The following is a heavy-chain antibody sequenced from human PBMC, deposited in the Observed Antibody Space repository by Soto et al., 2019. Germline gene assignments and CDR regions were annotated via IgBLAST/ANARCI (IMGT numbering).Heavy chain of an antibody. Sequence: EVQLVASGGGLVQPGGSLRLSCAASGFTFSVYRMSWVRQAPGKGLEWVAKINQDGSENDYVGSVKGRFTVSRDNAKNSLFLQMNSLGVDDTAVYYCARDWDKWGQGTLVTVSS. J-gene: IGHJ4*02. V-gene: IGHV3-7*01. CDR1: GFTFSVYR. CDR2: INQDGSEN. D-gene: IGHD1-26*01. CDR3: ARDWDK.